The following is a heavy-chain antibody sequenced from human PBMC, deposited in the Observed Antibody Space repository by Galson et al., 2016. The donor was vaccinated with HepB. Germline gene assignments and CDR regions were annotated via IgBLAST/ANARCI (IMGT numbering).Heavy chain of an antibody. CDR2: ITSSGNYI. J-gene: IGHJ6*02. CDR1: GFSFRTSV. V-gene: IGHV3-21*01. CDR3: AREVEGLDV. Sequence: LRLSCAASGFSFRTSVMNWVRQPPGKGLEWVSSITSSGNYIQFADSLKGRFTISRDNARSSLFLQMNSLRAEDTAVYYCAREVEGLDVWGQGTTVTVSS.